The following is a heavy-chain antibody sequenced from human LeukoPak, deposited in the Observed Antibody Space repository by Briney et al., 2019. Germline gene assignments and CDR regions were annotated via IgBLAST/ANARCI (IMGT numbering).Heavy chain of an antibody. J-gene: IGHJ2*01. D-gene: IGHD1-1*01. V-gene: IGHV2-5*01. Sequence: SGPTLVKPTQTLTLTCTFSGFPLSTNEVGVGWIRQPPGKALEWLAMIYRNDEKRFSPSLHSRLTITKDNPKNQVVLTVTNVDPVDTATYYCVHGRIGTWYFDLWGRGILVTVSS. CDR3: VHGRIGTWYFDL. CDR2: IYRNDEK. CDR1: GFPLSTNEVG.